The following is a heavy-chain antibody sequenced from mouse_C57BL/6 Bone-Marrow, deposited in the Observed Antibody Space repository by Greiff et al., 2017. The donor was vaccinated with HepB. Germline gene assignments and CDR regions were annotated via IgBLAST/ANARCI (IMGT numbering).Heavy chain of an antibody. V-gene: IGHV2-9-1*01. CDR3: ARNYYYSNYVGFAY. CDR1: GFSLTSYA. Sequence: VQRVESGPGLVAPSQSLSITCTVSGFSLTSYAISWVRQPPGKGLEWLGVIWTGGGTNYNSALKSRLSISKDNSKSQVFLKMNSLQTDDTARYYCARNYYYSNYVGFAYWGQGTLVTVSA. CDR2: IWTGGGT. D-gene: IGHD2-5*01. J-gene: IGHJ3*01.